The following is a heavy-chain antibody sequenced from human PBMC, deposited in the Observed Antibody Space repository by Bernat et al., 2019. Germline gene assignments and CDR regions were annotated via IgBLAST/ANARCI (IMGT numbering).Heavy chain of an antibody. CDR1: GFTFSSYG. J-gene: IGHJ4*02. CDR3: ARDYYYESSVRVGGFDY. CDR2: ISYDGSNK. Sequence: QVQLVESGGGVVQPGRSLRLSCAASGFTFSSYGMHWVRQAPGKGLEWVAVISYDGSNKYYADSVKGRFTISRDNSKNTLYLQMNSLRAEDTAVYYCARDYYYESSVRVGGFDYWGQGTLVTVSS. V-gene: IGHV3-30*19. D-gene: IGHD3-22*01.